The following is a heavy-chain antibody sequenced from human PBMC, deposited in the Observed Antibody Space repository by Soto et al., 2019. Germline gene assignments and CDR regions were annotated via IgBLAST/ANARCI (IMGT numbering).Heavy chain of an antibody. CDR2: IKWNGGSK. CDR1: GFTFDDYG. J-gene: IGHJ3*02. V-gene: IGHV3-20*01. Sequence: EVQLVESGGGVVRPGGSLRLSCAASGFTFDDYGMSWVRQAPGKGLEWVSGIKWNGGSKGYADSVKGRFTISRDNAKNSLYMQMNSLRVEDMALYHWAVAHWDDCSGGSCTLFDIWGKGTTVTVSS. CDR3: AVAHWDDCSGGSCTLFDI. D-gene: IGHD2-15*01.